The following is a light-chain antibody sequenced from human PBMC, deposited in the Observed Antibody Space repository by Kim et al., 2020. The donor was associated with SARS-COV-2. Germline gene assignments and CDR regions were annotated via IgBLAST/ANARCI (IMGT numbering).Light chain of an antibody. CDR3: SSYTSNNTQV. Sequence: GQSITITCTGTRSDVGTYKYVSWYQQHPGKAPKLMIYDVSDRPSGISNRFSGSKSGNTASLTISGLQAEDEADYYCSSYTSNNTQVFGGGTQLTVL. CDR1: RSDVGTYKY. V-gene: IGLV2-14*03. CDR2: DVS. J-gene: IGLJ3*02.